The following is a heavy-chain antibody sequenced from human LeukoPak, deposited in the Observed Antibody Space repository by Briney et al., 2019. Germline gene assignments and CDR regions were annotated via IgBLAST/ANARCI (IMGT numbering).Heavy chain of an antibody. CDR3: ARDSATIFGVVYQGNWFDP. V-gene: IGHV1-69*13. CDR1: GGTFSSYA. Sequence: SVKVSCKASGGTFSSYAISWVRQAPGQGLEWMGGIIPIFGTANYAQKFQGRVTITADESTSTAYMELSSLRSEDTAVYYCARDSATIFGVVYQGNWFDPWGQGTLVTVSS. CDR2: IIPIFGTA. D-gene: IGHD3-3*01. J-gene: IGHJ5*02.